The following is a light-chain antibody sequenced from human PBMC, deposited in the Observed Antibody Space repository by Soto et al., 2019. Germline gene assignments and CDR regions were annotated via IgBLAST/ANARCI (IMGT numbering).Light chain of an antibody. CDR1: QSIGIS. J-gene: IGKJ4*01. Sequence: DIQMTQSPSTLSASVGDRFMITCRASQSIGISLAWYQQKSGKAPKVLIYAASSLESGVTLRFSGNGSGTEFTLTISSLQPDDFATYFCQQYRRNSFFGGGTKVDIK. V-gene: IGKV1-5*01. CDR3: QQYRRNSF. CDR2: AAS.